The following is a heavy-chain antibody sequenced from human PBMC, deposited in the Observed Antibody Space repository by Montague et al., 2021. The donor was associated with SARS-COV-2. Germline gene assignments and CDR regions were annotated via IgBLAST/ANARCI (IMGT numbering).Heavy chain of an antibody. V-gene: IGHV4-38-2*02. Sequence: SETLSLTCSVSGFSISSGYYWGWIRQTPGKGLEWIGSRYQNGATXYSPSLKRPVTTLPDTSKNQFSLSLTSVTAADTAVYYCARSGVGIFDFSYFDSWGQGSLVIVSS. D-gene: IGHD3-3*01. CDR2: RYQNGAT. CDR3: ARSGVGIFDFSYFDS. CDR1: GFSISSGYY. J-gene: IGHJ4*02.